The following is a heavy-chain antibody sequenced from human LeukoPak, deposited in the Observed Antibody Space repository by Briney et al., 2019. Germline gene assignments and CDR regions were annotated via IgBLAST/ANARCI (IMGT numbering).Heavy chain of an antibody. J-gene: IGHJ6*03. CDR1: GGSISSYY. CDR2: IYYSGST. CDR3: ARVVGSGGSYYYYMDV. V-gene: IGHV4-59*01. D-gene: IGHD1-26*01. Sequence: PSETLSLTCTVSGGSISSYYWSWIRQPPGKGLEWIGYIYYSGSTNYNPSLKSRVTISVDTSKNQFSLKLSSVTAADTAVSYCARVVGSGGSYYYYMDVWGKGTTVTVSS.